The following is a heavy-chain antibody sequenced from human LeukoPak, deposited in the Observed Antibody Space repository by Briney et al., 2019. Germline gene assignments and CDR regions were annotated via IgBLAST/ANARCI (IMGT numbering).Heavy chain of an antibody. D-gene: IGHD3-3*01. CDR3: ARGGEWFGDYGMDV. Sequence: SETLSLTCTDSGGSISSGDYYWSWIRQPPGKGLEWIGYIYYSGSTYSTPSLKSQVTISGDTSKNQFSLKLSSVTAADTAVYYCARGGEWFGDYGMDVWGRGTTVTVSS. CDR1: GGSISSGDYY. CDR2: IYYSGST. V-gene: IGHV4-30-4*01. J-gene: IGHJ6*02.